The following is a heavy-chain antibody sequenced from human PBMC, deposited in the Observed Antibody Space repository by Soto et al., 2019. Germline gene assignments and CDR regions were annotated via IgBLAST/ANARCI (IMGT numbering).Heavy chain of an antibody. CDR1: GYIFTRYG. Sequence: ASVKVSCKASGYIFTRYGIHWVRQAPGQGLEWVGWINAGTGQVKYSQKLQGRVSITRDTSASTAYMELSSLKSEDTAVYYCARGLSVQAFNILGQGTKVTV. CDR2: INAGTGQV. V-gene: IGHV1-3*01. J-gene: IGHJ3*02. D-gene: IGHD4-17*01. CDR3: ARGLSVQAFNI.